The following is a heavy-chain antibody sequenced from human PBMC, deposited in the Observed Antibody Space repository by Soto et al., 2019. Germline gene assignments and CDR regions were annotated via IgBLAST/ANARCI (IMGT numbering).Heavy chain of an antibody. CDR2: IYHSGST. D-gene: IGHD6-19*01. CDR1: GFSVSSYGM. CDR3: ARDGGSGWYYYYGMDV. V-gene: IGHV4-4*02. Sequence: PGGSLRLSCAASGFSVSSYGMSWVRQAPGKGLEWIGEIYHSGSTNYNPSLKSRVTISVDKSKNQFSLKLSSVTAADTAVYYCARDGGSGWYYYYGMDVWGQGTTVTVS. J-gene: IGHJ6*02.